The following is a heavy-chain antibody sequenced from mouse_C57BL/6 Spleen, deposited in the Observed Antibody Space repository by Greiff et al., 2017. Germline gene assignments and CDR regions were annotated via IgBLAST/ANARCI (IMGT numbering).Heavy chain of an antibody. Sequence: QVQLQQSGAELVRPGTSVKVSCKASGYAFTNYLIEWVKQRPGQGLEWIGVINPGSGGTNYNEKFKGKATLTADKSSSTAYMQLSSRTSEDSAVYFCARGGVYYDYEGFAYWGQGTLVTV. CDR1: GYAFTNYL. CDR3: ARGGVYYDYEGFAY. J-gene: IGHJ3*01. D-gene: IGHD2-4*01. V-gene: IGHV1-54*01. CDR2: INPGSGGT.